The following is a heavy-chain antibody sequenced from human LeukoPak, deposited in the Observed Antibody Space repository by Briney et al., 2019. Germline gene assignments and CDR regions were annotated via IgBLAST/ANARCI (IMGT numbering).Heavy chain of an antibody. V-gene: IGHV3-23*01. D-gene: IGHD5-18*01. CDR2: ISGSGGST. J-gene: IGHJ4*02. CDR1: GFTFSSYA. Sequence: GGSLRLSCAASGFTFSSYAMSWVRQAPGKGLEWVSAISGSGGSTYYADSVKGRFTISRDNSKNTLYLQMNSLRAEDTAVYYCAKMDTAMVAPGHYFDYWGQRTLVTVSS. CDR3: AKMDTAMVAPGHYFDY.